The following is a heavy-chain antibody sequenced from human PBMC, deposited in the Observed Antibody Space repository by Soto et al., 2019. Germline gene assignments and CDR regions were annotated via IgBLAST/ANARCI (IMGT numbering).Heavy chain of an antibody. J-gene: IGHJ6*02. CDR3: ARAAYSSSWPRPLHYYYYGMDV. V-gene: IGHV6-1*01. D-gene: IGHD6-13*01. CDR1: GDSVSSNSAA. CDR2: TYYRSKWYN. Sequence: SQTLSLTCAISGDSVSSNSAAWNWIRQSPSRGLEWLGRTYYRSKWYNDYAVSVKSRITINPDTSKNQFSLQLNSVTPEDTAVYYCARAAYSSSWPRPLHYYYYGMDVWGQGTTVTVSS.